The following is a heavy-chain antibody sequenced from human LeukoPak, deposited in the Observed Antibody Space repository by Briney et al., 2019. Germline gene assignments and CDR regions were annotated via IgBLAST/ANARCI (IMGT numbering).Heavy chain of an antibody. J-gene: IGHJ4*02. CDR3: ARENSNGNIDD. D-gene: IGHD5-18*01. Sequence: GSLRLSCAASGFTFSSYAMSWVRQAPGKGLEWVSAISGSGGSTYYADSVKGRFTISRDNAKNSLYLQMNSLRAEDTAVYYCARENSNGNIDDWGQGTLVIVSS. CDR2: ISGSGGST. V-gene: IGHV3-23*01. CDR1: GFTFSSYA.